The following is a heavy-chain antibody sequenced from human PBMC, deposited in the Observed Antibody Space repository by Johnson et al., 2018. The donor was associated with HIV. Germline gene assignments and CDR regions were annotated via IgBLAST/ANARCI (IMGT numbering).Heavy chain of an antibody. CDR1: GFTFSSYW. V-gene: IGHV3-7*01. J-gene: IGHJ3*02. CDR3: ARIPGSGWEHDAFDI. D-gene: IGHD6-19*01. Sequence: VLLVESGGGLVQPGGSLRLSCAASGFTFSSYWMSWVRQAPGKGLEWVANIKQDGSEKYYVDSVKGRFTISRDNAKNSLYLLMNSLRAEDTAVYYCARIPGSGWEHDAFDIWGQGTMVTVSS. CDR2: IKQDGSEK.